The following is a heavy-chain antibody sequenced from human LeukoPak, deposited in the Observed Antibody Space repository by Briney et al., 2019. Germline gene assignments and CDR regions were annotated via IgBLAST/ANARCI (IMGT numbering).Heavy chain of an antibody. CDR1: GFTFSSYA. Sequence: GGSLRLSCAASGFTFSSYAMHWVRQAPGKGLEWVAVVPNDGSNKFYADSVKGRFTISRDNSKNTLYLQMNSLRAEDTAVYYCARDGAAAAAPEDYWGQGTLVTVSS. J-gene: IGHJ4*02. CDR3: ARDGAAAAAPEDY. V-gene: IGHV3-30-3*01. D-gene: IGHD6-25*01. CDR2: VPNDGSNK.